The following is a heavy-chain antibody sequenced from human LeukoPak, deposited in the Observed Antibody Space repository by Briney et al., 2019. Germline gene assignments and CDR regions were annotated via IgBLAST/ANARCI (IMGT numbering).Heavy chain of an antibody. CDR2: TYYDSKWKT. CDR3: VRGCYSSYDY. CDR1: GDSISSNNVA. J-gene: IGHJ4*02. Sequence: SETLSLTCPISGDSISSNNVAWIWLTQSPSRGLEWLGRTYYDSKWKTDYAVSVKSRITINPDTSKNQFSLQLSAVTPEDTAVYCCVRGCYSSYDYWDQGTLVTVSS. D-gene: IGHD6-13*01. V-gene: IGHV6-1*01.